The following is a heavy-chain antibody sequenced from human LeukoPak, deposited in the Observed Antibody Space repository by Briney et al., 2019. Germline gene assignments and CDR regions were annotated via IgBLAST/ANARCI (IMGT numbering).Heavy chain of an antibody. J-gene: IGHJ4*02. CDR3: ARVQAYGGKGYFDY. Sequence: SETLSLTCTVSGGSISSYYWSWIRQPPGKGLEWIGYIYYSGSTNYNPSLKSRVTISVDTSKNQFSLKLGPVTAADTAVYYCARVQAYGGKGYFDYWGQGTLVTVSS. V-gene: IGHV4-59*01. CDR1: GGSISSYY. D-gene: IGHD4-23*01. CDR2: IYYSGST.